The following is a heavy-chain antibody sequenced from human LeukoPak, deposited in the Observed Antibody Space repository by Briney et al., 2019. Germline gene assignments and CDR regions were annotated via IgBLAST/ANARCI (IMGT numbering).Heavy chain of an antibody. CDR2: IYYNGNT. CDR1: GDSISIYY. V-gene: IGHV4-59*01. Sequence: SETLSLTCTVSGDSISIYYWNWIRQPPGKGLEWIGYIYYNGNTNYNPSLKGRVTISVDTSKNQFSLKLTSVTAADTAVYYCARGFGGYYSFDYWGQGTLVTVSS. CDR3: ARGFGGYYSFDY. D-gene: IGHD3-3*01. J-gene: IGHJ4*02.